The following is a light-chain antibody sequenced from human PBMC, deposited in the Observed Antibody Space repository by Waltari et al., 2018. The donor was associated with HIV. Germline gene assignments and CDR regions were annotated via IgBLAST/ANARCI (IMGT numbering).Light chain of an antibody. CDR1: NRDVGRYNY. CDR2: EVN. J-gene: IGLJ1*01. Sequence: QSALTQPASVSGSPGQSVTISCTGTNRDVGRYNYVSWYQQHPGKDPKLMIAEVNNGSPWVSHHFFACKYGNTTSLTTTARQDDDEADYYCSSYTSSSTPYVFGTGTKVTVL. CDR3: SSYTSSSTPYV. V-gene: IGLV2-14*01.